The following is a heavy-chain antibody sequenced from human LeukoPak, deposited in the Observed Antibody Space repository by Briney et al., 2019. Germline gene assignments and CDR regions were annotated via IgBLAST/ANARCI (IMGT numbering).Heavy chain of an antibody. CDR1: GGSISSGSYY. CDR3: AAYCGGDCYEWFDP. V-gene: IGHV4-61*02. J-gene: IGHJ5*02. CDR2: IYTSGST. D-gene: IGHD2-21*01. Sequence: QVQLQESGPGLVKPSQTLSLTCTVSGGSISSGSYYWSWIRQPAGKGLEWIGRIYTSGSTNYNPSLKSRVTISVDTSKNQFSLKLSSVTAADTAVYYCAAYCGGDCYEWFDPWGQGTLVTVSS.